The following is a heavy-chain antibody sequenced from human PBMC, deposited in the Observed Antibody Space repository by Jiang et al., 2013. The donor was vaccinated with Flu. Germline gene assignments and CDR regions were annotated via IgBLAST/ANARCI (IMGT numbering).Heavy chain of an antibody. V-gene: IGHV1-18*01. Sequence: SAYNGNTNYAQKLQGRVTMTTDTSTSTAYMELRSLRSDDTAVYYCARDDEIAAAGGGYSYGWTKFDYWGQGTPVTVSS. D-gene: IGHD5-18*01. CDR3: ARDDEIAAAGGGYSYGWTKFDY. CDR2: SAYNGNT. J-gene: IGHJ4*02.